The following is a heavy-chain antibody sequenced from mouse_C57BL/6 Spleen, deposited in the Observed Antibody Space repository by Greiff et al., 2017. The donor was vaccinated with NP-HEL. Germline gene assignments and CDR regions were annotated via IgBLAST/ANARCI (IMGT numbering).Heavy chain of an antibody. Sequence: QVQLQQSGPELVKPGASVKISCKASGYAFSSSWMNWVKQRPGKGLEWIGRIYPGDGDTNYNGKFKGKATLTADKSSSTAYMQLSSLTSEDSAVYFCGRSDYCSNAFAYWGQGTLVTVSA. D-gene: IGHD2-5*01. CDR2: IYPGDGDT. CDR1: GYAFSSSW. J-gene: IGHJ3*01. V-gene: IGHV1-82*01. CDR3: GRSDYCSNAFAY.